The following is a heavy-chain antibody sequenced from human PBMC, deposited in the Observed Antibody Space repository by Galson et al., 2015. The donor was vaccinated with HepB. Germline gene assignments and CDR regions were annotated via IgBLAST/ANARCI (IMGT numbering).Heavy chain of an antibody. Sequence: SLRLSCAASGFIFSDYYMTWIRQAPGKGLEWVSYMSSSGNTIFYADSVKGRFTISRDNAKNSLYLQMNSLRAEDTAVYYCARAALGWFDPWGQGTLVTVSS. CDR3: ARAALGWFDP. CDR2: MSSSGNTI. D-gene: IGHD6-25*01. CDR1: GFIFSDYY. V-gene: IGHV3-11*01. J-gene: IGHJ5*02.